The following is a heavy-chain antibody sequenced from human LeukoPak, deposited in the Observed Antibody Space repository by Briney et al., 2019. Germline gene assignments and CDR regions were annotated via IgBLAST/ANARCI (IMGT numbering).Heavy chain of an antibody. CDR1: GGSISTYY. J-gene: IGHJ6*03. D-gene: IGHD3-10*01. V-gene: IGHV4-59*01. CDR2: IYYTGST. CDR3: ARLRRYYGSGSYQIIAYRYYYMDV. Sequence: SETLSLTCTVSGGSISTYYWTWIRQPPGKGLEWIGFIYYTGSTDFNPSLKSRLTMSVDTSKNQFSLKLSSVTAADTAVYYCARLRRYYGSGSYQIIAYRYYYMDVWGKGTTVTISS.